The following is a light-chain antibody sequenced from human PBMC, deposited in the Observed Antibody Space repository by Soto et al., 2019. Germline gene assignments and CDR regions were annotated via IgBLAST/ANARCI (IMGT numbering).Light chain of an antibody. CDR1: QSVRNN. V-gene: IGKV3-15*01. Sequence: IVITQSPATFSVSPWERATVPCRASQSVRNNLAWYQQKPGQAPRLLIYGASTRATGIPARFSGSGYGTEFTLTISSLQSEDFAAYYCQQYHNWPLTFGGGTKVDIK. J-gene: IGKJ4*01. CDR3: QQYHNWPLT. CDR2: GAS.